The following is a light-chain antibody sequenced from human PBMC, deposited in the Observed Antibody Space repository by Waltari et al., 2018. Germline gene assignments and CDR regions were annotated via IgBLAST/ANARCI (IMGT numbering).Light chain of an antibody. Sequence: DIVLTQSPDTLSLSPGETATLSCRASQPISSTYLAWYQQKPDQAPRLLIHSASRRATAIPDRFSGSGSGTDFTLTVSRLEPDDFAVYYCQLYGSSPLFTFGPGTKVEIK. CDR1: QPISSTY. CDR3: QLYGSSPLFT. V-gene: IGKV3-20*01. J-gene: IGKJ3*01. CDR2: SAS.